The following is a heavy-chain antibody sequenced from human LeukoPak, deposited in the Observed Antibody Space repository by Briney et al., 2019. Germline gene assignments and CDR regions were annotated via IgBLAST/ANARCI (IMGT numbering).Heavy chain of an antibody. CDR2: IYYSGST. Sequence: SETLSLTCTVSGGSISSSSYYWGWIRQPPGKGLEWIGSIYYSGSTYYNPSLKSRVTTSVDTSKNQFSLKLSSVTAADTAVYYCARRVGANDYWGQGTLVTVSS. V-gene: IGHV4-39*01. CDR3: ARRVGANDY. CDR1: GGSISSSSYY. D-gene: IGHD1-26*01. J-gene: IGHJ4*02.